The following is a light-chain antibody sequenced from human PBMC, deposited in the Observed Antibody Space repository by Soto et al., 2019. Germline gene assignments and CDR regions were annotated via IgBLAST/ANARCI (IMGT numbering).Light chain of an antibody. V-gene: IGLV2-8*01. CDR3: SSYAGSSNV. Sequence: LTQPPSASGSPGQSVAISCTGTSRDVGGYNYVSWYQQHPGKAPKLMIYEVNKRPSGVPDRFSGSKSGNTASLTVSGLQAEDEADYYCSSYAGSSNVFXTGTKVTVL. CDR1: SRDVGGYNY. J-gene: IGLJ1*01. CDR2: EVN.